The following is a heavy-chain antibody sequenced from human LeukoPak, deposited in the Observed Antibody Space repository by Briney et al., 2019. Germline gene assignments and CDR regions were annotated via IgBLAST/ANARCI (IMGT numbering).Heavy chain of an antibody. CDR1: GFTFSNYN. J-gene: IGHJ4*02. Sequence: PGGSLRLSCAASGFTFSNYNMNWVRQAPGKGLEWVSSISSSSSYIYYADSVKGRFTISRDNAKNSLYLQMNSLRAEDTAVYYCAREDPGIAAAGFDYWGQGTLVTVSS. V-gene: IGHV3-21*01. CDR3: AREDPGIAAAGFDY. D-gene: IGHD6-13*01. CDR2: ISSSSSYI.